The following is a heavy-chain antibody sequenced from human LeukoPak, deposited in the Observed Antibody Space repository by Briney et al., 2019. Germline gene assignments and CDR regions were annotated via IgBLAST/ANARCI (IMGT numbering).Heavy chain of an antibody. CDR3: AKDSRRYSSGWHFDY. CDR1: GFTFSSYG. D-gene: IGHD6-19*01. Sequence: GGSLRLSCAASGFTFSSYGMHWVRQAPGKGLEWVAFIRYDGSNKYYADSVKGRFTISRDNSKNTLYLQMNSLRAEDTAVYYCAKDSRRYSSGWHFDYWGQGTLVTVSS. CDR2: IRYDGSNK. J-gene: IGHJ4*02. V-gene: IGHV3-30*02.